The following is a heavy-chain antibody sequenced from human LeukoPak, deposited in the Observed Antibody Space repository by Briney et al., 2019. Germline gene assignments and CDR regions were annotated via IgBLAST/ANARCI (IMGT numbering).Heavy chain of an antibody. Sequence: GGSLRLSCAASGFTFSSYGMHWVRQAPGKGLEWVAVISYDGSNKYYADSVKGRFTISRDNTKNTLYLRMNSLRAEDTAVYYCAKSNLPAYYNGMDVWGQGTTVTVSS. CDR3: AKSNLPAYYNGMDV. V-gene: IGHV3-30*18. J-gene: IGHJ6*02. CDR1: GFTFSSYG. CDR2: ISYDGSNK.